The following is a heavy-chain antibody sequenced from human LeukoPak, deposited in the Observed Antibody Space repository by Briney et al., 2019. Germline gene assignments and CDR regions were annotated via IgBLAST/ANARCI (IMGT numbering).Heavy chain of an antibody. J-gene: IGHJ3*02. CDR2: IYYSGST. Sequence: SETLSLTCTVSGGSISSYYWSWIRQPPGKGLEWIGYIYYSGSTNYNPSLKSRVTISVDTSKNQFSLKLSSVTAADTAEYYCARCRHFDWLLEAFDIWGQGTMVTVSS. CDR3: ARCRHFDWLLEAFDI. D-gene: IGHD3-9*01. V-gene: IGHV4-59*01. CDR1: GGSISSYY.